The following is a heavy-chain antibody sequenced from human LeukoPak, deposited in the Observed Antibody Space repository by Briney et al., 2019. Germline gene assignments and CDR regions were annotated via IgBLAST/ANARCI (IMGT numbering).Heavy chain of an antibody. CDR1: GGSFSGYY. Sequence: PSETLSLTCAVYGGSFSGYYWSWIRQPPGKGLEWIGEINHGGSTNYNPSLKTRVTMAADTSENHFSLKLSSVTAADTAVYYCARGSYSSGWYGSLTYYYYGMDVWGQGTTVTVSS. CDR3: ARGSYSSGWYGSLTYYYYGMDV. J-gene: IGHJ6*02. V-gene: IGHV4-34*01. D-gene: IGHD6-19*01. CDR2: INHGGST.